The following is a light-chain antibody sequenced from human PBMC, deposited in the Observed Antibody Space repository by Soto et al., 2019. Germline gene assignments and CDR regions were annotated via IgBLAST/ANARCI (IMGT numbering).Light chain of an antibody. CDR3: LQHNDFPRT. Sequence: DIQMTQSPSTLSASVGDRVTITCRASQSISSWLAWYQQKPGKAPQILIYDASTLKSGVPSRFSASGSGTEFTLTISSLQPEDFATYYCLQHNDFPRTFGQGTKVDIK. V-gene: IGKV1-5*01. CDR1: QSISSW. J-gene: IGKJ1*01. CDR2: DAS.